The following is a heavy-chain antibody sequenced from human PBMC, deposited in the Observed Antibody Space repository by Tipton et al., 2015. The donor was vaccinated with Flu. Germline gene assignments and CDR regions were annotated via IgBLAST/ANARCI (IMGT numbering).Heavy chain of an antibody. CDR1: AASISSGSYY. V-gene: IGHV4-39*07. Sequence: TLSLTCTVSAASISSGSYYWAWIRQPPGKGLEWVGSVYYSGTTYYNPSLKSRVTISVDTSKNQFSLKVSSVTAAATAVYYCARVLVVAATPFDYWGQGSLVIVSS. CDR2: VYYSGTT. J-gene: IGHJ4*02. CDR3: ARVLVVAATPFDY. D-gene: IGHD2-15*01.